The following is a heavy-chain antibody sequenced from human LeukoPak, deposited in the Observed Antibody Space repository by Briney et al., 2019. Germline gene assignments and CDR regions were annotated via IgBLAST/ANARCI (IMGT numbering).Heavy chain of an antibody. Sequence: SQTLSLTCTVSGGSINSGGYYWSWIRQHPGKGLEWIGYSYYSGNTYYNPSLKSPVTLSVDTSKNQFSLNLSSVTVADTAVYYCARDLKYYYGSGTYYLGFDYWGQGTLVTVSS. J-gene: IGHJ4*02. V-gene: IGHV4-31*02. CDR2: SYYSGNT. CDR1: GGSINSGGYY. CDR3: ARDLKYYYGSGTYYLGFDY. D-gene: IGHD3-10*01.